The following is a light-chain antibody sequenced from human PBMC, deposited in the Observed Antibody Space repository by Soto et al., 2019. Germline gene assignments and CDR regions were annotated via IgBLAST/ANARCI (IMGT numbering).Light chain of an antibody. V-gene: IGLV2-14*01. CDR2: DVS. CDR3: SSYTSSSVV. Sequence: QSALTQPASVSGSPGQSITISCTGTSSDVGGYNYVSWYQQHPGKAPKLMIYDVSNRPSGVSNRFSGSKSGNTASLTISGLQAEDDADYYCSSYTSSSVVFGGVTKLTV. J-gene: IGLJ2*01. CDR1: SSDVGGYNY.